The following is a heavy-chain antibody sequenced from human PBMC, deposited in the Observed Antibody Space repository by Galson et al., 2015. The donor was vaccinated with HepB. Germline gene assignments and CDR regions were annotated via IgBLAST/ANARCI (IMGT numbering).Heavy chain of an antibody. J-gene: IGHJ3*02. CDR1: GFTFSSYS. CDR3: ARVGTSGAGSGWPPIDAFDI. CDR2: ISSSSSYI. Sequence: SLRLSCAASGFTFSSYSMNWVRQAPGKGLEWVSSISSSSSYIYYADSVKGRFTISRDNAKNSLYLQMNSLRAEDTAVYYCARVGTSGAGSGWPPIDAFDIWGQGTMVTVSS. D-gene: IGHD6-19*01. V-gene: IGHV3-21*01.